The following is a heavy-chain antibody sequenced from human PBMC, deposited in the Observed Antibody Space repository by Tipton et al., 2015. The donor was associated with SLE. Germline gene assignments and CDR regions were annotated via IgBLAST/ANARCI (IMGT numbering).Heavy chain of an antibody. CDR1: GGSISSSSYY. D-gene: IGHD4-23*01. Sequence: TPSLTCTVSGGSISSSSYYWGWIRQPPGKGLEWIGSIYYSGSTYYNPSLKSRVTISVDTSKNQFSLKLSSVTAADTAVYYCARVDYGGNSVWYFDLWGRGTLVTVSS. CDR2: IYYSGST. CDR3: ARVDYGGNSVWYFDL. J-gene: IGHJ2*01. V-gene: IGHV4-39*07.